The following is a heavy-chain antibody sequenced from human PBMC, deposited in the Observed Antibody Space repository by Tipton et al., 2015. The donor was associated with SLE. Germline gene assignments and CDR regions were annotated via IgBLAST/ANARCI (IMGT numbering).Heavy chain of an antibody. CDR1: GGSFSGYY. CDR2: INHSGIT. D-gene: IGHD3-3*01. J-gene: IGHJ5*02. Sequence: PSLTCAVYGGSFSGYYWSWIRQPPGKGLEWIGEINHSGITKYNPSLKSRVTISVDTSKNQFSLKLTSVTAADTAGYYCASRRRNYDFWGGPAYGSWGQGTLVTVSS. V-gene: IGHV4-34*01. CDR3: ASRRRNYDFWGGPAYGS.